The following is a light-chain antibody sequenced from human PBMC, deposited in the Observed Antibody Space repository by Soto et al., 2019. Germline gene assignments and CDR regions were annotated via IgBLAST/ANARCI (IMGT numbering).Light chain of an antibody. CDR3: QQYGSSPFT. J-gene: IGKJ3*01. V-gene: IGKV3-20*01. CDR2: GTS. Sequence: EIVLTQSPATLSVSPGERVILSCRASQSVSNNYLAWYQQKPGQAPRLLIYGTSNRATGIPDRFSGSGSGTDFTLTISRLEPEDFAVYYCQQYGSSPFTFGPGTKVDIK. CDR1: QSVSNNY.